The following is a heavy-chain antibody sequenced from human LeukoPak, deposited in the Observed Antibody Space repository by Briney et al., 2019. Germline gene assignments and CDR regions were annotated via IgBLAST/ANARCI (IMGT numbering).Heavy chain of an antibody. Sequence: GGSLRLSCAASGFTFSSYAMHWVRQAPGQGLEWVAVISYDGSNKYYADSVKGRFTISRDNSKNTLYLQMNSLRAEDTAVYYCARDGGLLGYCSSTSCPYYYGMDVWGQGTTVTVSS. J-gene: IGHJ6*02. D-gene: IGHD2-2*01. V-gene: IGHV3-30-3*01. CDR3: ARDGGLLGYCSSTSCPYYYGMDV. CDR2: ISYDGSNK. CDR1: GFTFSSYA.